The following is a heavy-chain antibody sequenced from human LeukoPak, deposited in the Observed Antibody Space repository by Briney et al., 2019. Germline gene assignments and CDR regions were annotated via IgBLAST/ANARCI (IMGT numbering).Heavy chain of an antibody. CDR2: ISYDGSNK. Sequence: GRSLRLSCAASGFTFSSYGMHWVRQAPGKGLEWVAVISYDGSNKYYADSVKGRFTISRDNSKNTLYLQMNSLRAEDTAVYYCAKLNNPNDAFDIWGQGTMVTVSS. D-gene: IGHD1/OR15-1a*01. J-gene: IGHJ3*02. CDR1: GFTFSSYG. CDR3: AKLNNPNDAFDI. V-gene: IGHV3-30*18.